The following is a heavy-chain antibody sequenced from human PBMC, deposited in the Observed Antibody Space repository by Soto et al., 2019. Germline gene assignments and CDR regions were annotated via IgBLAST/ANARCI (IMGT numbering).Heavy chain of an antibody. CDR3: AKRDTGGEEYFQH. D-gene: IGHD2-15*01. CDR1: GLTFTNYV. V-gene: IGHV3-23*01. Sequence: GGSLRLSCVASGLTFTNYVMSWVRQAPGKGLEWVSTITGSGGSTYYAGSVKGRFTVSRDNSKNTMYLQMNSLRVEDTAIYYCAKRDTGGEEYFQHWGQGTLVTVSS. CDR2: ITGSGGST. J-gene: IGHJ1*01.